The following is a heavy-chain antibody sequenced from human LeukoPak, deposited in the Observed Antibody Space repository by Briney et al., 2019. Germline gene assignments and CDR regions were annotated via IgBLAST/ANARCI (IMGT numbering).Heavy chain of an antibody. Sequence: PGGSLRLSCAASGFAFSSYALSWVRQAPGKGLEWVSAINPRGTNTYYADSVRGRFTISRDNPTNTMYLQMSSLGAGDTAMYYCATSLWVKKGGSHDDSWYYFDSWGQGTLVTVSS. D-gene: IGHD4-11*01. CDR2: INPRGTNT. J-gene: IGHJ4*02. V-gene: IGHV3-23*01. CDR1: GFAFSSYA. CDR3: ATSLWVKKGGSHDDSWYYFDS.